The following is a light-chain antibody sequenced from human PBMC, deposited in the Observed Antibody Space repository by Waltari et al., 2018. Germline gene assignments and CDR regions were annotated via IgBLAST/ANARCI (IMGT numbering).Light chain of an antibody. CDR1: QGISSY. J-gene: IGKJ2*03. Sequence: DIQLTQSPSFLSASVGDRVTITCRASQGISSYLAWYQQKPGKAPKLLIYAASILQSEVPSRFSGSRSGTEFTLTISSLQPEDFATYYCQQLNSDPPYSFGQGTRLES. V-gene: IGKV1-9*01. CDR2: AAS. CDR3: QQLNSDPPYS.